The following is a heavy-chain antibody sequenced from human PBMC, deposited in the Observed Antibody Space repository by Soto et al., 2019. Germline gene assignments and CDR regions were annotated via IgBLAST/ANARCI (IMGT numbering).Heavy chain of an antibody. CDR2: IYARGNT. D-gene: IGHD4-17*01. J-gene: IGHJ3*01. Sequence: QVQLQESGPGLVKPSETLSLTCTVSGGSISGYYWSWIRQPAGKRLEGIGRIYARGNTNKNPSLKSRVTMSVDTSKNQFSLRLNSVTAADTAVYYCARVGRTRATVTTDAFDVWGQGTKVTVSS. V-gene: IGHV4-4*07. CDR3: ARVGRTRATVTTDAFDV. CDR1: GGSISGYY.